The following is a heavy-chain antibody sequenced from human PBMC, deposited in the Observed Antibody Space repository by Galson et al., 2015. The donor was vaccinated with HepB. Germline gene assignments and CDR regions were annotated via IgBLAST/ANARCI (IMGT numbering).Heavy chain of an antibody. CDR1: GYTFTAFW. J-gene: IGHJ4*02. Sequence: QSGAEVKKPGESLRISCKASGYTFTAFWITWVRQIPGKGLEWMGRIDPSDSYTDYSPSFRGHVTFSADKSITTAYLQWSSLKASDTAMYYCVCRHSYFRSGTWYNVADHWGQGTLVSVSS. CDR2: IDPSDSYT. V-gene: IGHV5-10-1*01. D-gene: IGHD3-10*01. CDR3: VCRHSYFRSGTWYNVADH.